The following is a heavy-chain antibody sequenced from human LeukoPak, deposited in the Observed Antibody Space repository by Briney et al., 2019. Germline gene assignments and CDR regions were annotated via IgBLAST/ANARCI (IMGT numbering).Heavy chain of an antibody. V-gene: IGHV3-23*01. CDR2: INDSGGRT. D-gene: IGHD3-22*01. Sequence: GGSLRLSWAASGXTFSTYAMSWVRQAPGKGLEWVSGINDSGGRTYYADSVKGRFTISRDNSKNTLYLQMNSLRAEDTAVYYCAKDGGSYSFQHWGQGTLVTVSS. CDR3: AKDGGSYSFQH. CDR1: GXTFSTYA. J-gene: IGHJ1*01.